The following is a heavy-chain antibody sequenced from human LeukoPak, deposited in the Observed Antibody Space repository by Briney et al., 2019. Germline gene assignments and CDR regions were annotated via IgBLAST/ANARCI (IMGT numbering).Heavy chain of an antibody. D-gene: IGHD3-22*01. Sequence: GASVKVSCKASGYTFTGYYMHWVRQAPGQGLEWMGWINPNSGGTNYAQKFQGRVTMARDTSISAAYMELSRLRSDDTAVYYCARSLDYYDSSGYLYYFDYWGQGTLVTVSS. J-gene: IGHJ4*02. CDR3: ARSLDYYDSSGYLYYFDY. V-gene: IGHV1-2*02. CDR1: GYTFTGYY. CDR2: INPNSGGT.